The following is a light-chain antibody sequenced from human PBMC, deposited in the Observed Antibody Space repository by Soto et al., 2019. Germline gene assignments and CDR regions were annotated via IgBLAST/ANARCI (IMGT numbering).Light chain of an antibody. CDR3: SSYTSSSTWV. CDR2: EVR. Sequence: QSVLTQPASVSGSPGQSITISRTGTSSDVGAYNYVSWYQQHPGKAPKLMIYEVRNRPSGVSDRFSGSRSGNTASLTISGLQAEDESDYYCSSYTSSSTWVFGGGTKLTVL. V-gene: IGLV2-14*01. J-gene: IGLJ3*02. CDR1: SSDVGAYNY.